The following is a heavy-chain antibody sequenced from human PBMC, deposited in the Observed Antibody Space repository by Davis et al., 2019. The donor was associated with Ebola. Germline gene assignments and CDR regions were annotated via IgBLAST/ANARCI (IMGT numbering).Heavy chain of an antibody. CDR3: ARDMDV. V-gene: IGHV3-30-3*01. CDR1: GFTFSSYA. CDR2: ISYDGSNK. Sequence: PGGSLRLSCAASGFTFSSYAMHWVRQAPGKGLEWVAVISYDGSNKYYADSVKGRFTISRDNSKNTLYLQMNSLRVEDTAVYYCARDMDVWGQGTTVTVSS. J-gene: IGHJ6*02.